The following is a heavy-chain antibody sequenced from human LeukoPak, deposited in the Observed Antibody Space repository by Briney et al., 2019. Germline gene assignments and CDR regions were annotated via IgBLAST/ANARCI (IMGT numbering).Heavy chain of an antibody. J-gene: IGHJ6*03. D-gene: IGHD3-22*01. CDR3: AVVGYYDSRYYMDV. V-gene: IGHV4-34*01. Sequence: SETLSLTCAVYGGSFSGYYWSWIRQPPGKGLEWIGEINHSGSTNYNPSLKSRVTISVDTSKNQFSLNLSSVTAADTAVYYCAVVGYYDSRYYMDVWGKRTTVTVSS. CDR2: INHSGST. CDR1: GGSFSGYY.